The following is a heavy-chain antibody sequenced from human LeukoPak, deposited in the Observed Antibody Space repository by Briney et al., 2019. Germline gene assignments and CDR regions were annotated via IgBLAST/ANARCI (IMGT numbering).Heavy chain of an antibody. CDR3: AKVLVTMIVRGGFDY. D-gene: IGHD3-22*01. CDR1: GFTFSSYG. V-gene: IGHV3-30*18. Sequence: GRSLRLSCAASGFTFSSYGMHWVRQAPGKGLEWVAVISYDGSNKYYADSVKGRFTISRDNSKNTLYLQMNSLRAEDTAVYYCAKVLVTMIVRGGFDYWGQGTLVTVSS. J-gene: IGHJ4*02. CDR2: ISYDGSNK.